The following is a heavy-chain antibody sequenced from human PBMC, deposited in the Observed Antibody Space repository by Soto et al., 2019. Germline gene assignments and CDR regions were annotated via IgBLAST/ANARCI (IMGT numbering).Heavy chain of an antibody. D-gene: IGHD6-19*01. Sequence: GGSLRLSCAASGFTFSSYGMHWVRQAPGKGLEWVAVIWYDGSNKYYADSVKGRFTISRDNSKNTLYLQMNSLRAEDTAVYYCARDSAYVADYFDYWGQGTLVTVSS. V-gene: IGHV3-33*01. CDR2: IWYDGSNK. CDR1: GFTFSSYG. CDR3: ARDSAYVADYFDY. J-gene: IGHJ4*02.